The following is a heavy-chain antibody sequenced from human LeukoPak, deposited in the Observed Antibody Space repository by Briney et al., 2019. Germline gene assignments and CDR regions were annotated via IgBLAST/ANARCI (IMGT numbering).Heavy chain of an antibody. J-gene: IGHJ4*02. CDR2: INSDGSDT. D-gene: IGHD2-8*01. Sequence: PGGSLRLSCAASGFTFTTYWMHWVRQAPGKGLVRVSRINSDGSDTTYADSVKGRFTISRDNAKNTLYLQINSLRAEDTAVYYCARGTNGIWSFDYWGQGTLVTVSS. CDR1: GFTFTTYW. CDR3: ARGTNGIWSFDY. V-gene: IGHV3-74*01.